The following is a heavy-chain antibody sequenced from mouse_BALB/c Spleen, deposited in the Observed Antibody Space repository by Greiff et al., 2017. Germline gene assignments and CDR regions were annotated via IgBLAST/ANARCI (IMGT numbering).Heavy chain of an antibody. J-gene: IGHJ2*01. Sequence: VQLQESGPGLVKPSQSLSLTCTVTGYSITSDYAWNWIRQFPGNKLEWMGYISYSGSTSYNPSLKSRISITRDTSKNQFFLQLNSVTTEDTATYYCAHGNYFDYWGQGTTLTVSS. CDR1: GYSITSDYA. CDR3: AHGNYFDY. V-gene: IGHV3-2*02. D-gene: IGHD2-1*01. CDR2: ISYSGST.